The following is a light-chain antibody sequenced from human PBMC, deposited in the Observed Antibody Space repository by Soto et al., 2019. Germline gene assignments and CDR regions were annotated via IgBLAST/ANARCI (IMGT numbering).Light chain of an antibody. Sequence: QSALTQPASVSGSPGQPITISCTGTSSDIGAYNYVSWYQQYPGKAPKLMIYGVTNRPSGVSNRFSGSKTGNTASLTISGLQAEDEADYYCFSHRSGDSHVFGTGTKLTVL. CDR2: GVT. CDR3: FSHRSGDSHV. V-gene: IGLV2-14*01. J-gene: IGLJ1*01. CDR1: SSDIGAYNY.